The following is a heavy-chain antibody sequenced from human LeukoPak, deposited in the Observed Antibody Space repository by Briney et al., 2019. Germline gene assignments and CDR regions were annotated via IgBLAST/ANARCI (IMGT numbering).Heavy chain of an antibody. D-gene: IGHD3-3*01. CDR2: IKLDGSEK. J-gene: IGHJ4*02. CDR1: GFTFGKYC. CDR3: ARDQYDTWSRRGNFDS. V-gene: IGHV3-7*03. Sequence: PGGSLRLSCVASGFTFGKYCMSWVRQAPGKGLEWVANIKLDGSEKNYVDSVKGRFTISRDNTKNSLYLQMNSLRAEDTAVFYCARDQYDTWSRRGNFDSWGQGTLVIVS.